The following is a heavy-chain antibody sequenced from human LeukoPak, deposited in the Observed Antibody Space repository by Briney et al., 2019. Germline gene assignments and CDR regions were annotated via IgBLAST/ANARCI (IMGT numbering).Heavy chain of an antibody. J-gene: IGHJ5*02. CDR3: ARDHLANLASRLFDP. Sequence: ASVKVSCKTSGYTFTDSYIHWVRQAPGQGLEWMGRINPNSGDPNYPQKFQGRVTMTRDTSISTAYMEMSSLTSDDTAVYYCARDHLANLASRLFDPWGQGTLVTVSS. CDR1: GYTFTDSY. CDR2: INPNSGDP. D-gene: IGHD3-3*01. V-gene: IGHV1-2*06.